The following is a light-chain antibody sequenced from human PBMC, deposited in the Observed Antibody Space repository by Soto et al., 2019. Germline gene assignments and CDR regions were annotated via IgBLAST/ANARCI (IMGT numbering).Light chain of an antibody. CDR2: GVF. V-gene: IGKV3-15*01. CDR3: QQYNKWPLT. Sequence: EFVLTQSPGTLSLSPGERATLSCRASESVSSNLAWYQQKYGQAPRLLIYGVFIRATGIPARFSGSGSGTEFTLTISSLQSEDFAVYYCQQYNKWPLTFGGGTKVDI. CDR1: ESVSSN. J-gene: IGKJ4*01.